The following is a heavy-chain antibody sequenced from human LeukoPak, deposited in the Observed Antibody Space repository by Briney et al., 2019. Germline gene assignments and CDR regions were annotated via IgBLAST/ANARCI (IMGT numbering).Heavy chain of an antibody. D-gene: IGHD2-15*01. J-gene: IGHJ4*02. CDR2: IRRDGRDE. CDR3: AKDRDGGNFFFDY. Sequence: GGSLRLSCAASGFTFSSYGMHWVRQAPGKGLEWVAFIRRDGRDEDYAASVKGRFTVSRDNSRNRLYLQMNGLRPEDTALYYCAKDRDGGNFFFDYWGQGTLATVSS. CDR1: GFTFSSYG. V-gene: IGHV3-30*02.